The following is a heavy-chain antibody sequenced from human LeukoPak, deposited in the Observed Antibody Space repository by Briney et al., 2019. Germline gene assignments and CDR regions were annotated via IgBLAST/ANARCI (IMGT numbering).Heavy chain of an antibody. D-gene: IGHD6-19*01. Sequence: ASVKVSCKASGGTFSSYAISWVRQAPGQGLEWMGGIIPIFGTANYAQKFQGRVTITADESTSTAYMELSSLRSEDTAVYDCAREIAVADQKNWFDPWGQGTLVTVSS. CDR2: IIPIFGTA. J-gene: IGHJ5*02. CDR3: AREIAVADQKNWFDP. CDR1: GGTFSSYA. V-gene: IGHV1-69*13.